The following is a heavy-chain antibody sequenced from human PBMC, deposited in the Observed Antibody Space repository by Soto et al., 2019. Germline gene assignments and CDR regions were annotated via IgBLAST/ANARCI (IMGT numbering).Heavy chain of an antibody. V-gene: IGHV1-24*01. J-gene: IGHJ4*02. CDR1: GSTLPELS. D-gene: IGHD5-18*01. CDR3: ASNSYGYTFYDY. CDR2: FDPEDGET. Sequence: AAGRVCCKVSGSTLPELSMHWVRQAPGKGLEWMGGFDPEDGETIYAQKFQGRVTMTEDTSTDTAYMELSSLRSEDTAVYYCASNSYGYTFYDYWGQGTLVTVSS.